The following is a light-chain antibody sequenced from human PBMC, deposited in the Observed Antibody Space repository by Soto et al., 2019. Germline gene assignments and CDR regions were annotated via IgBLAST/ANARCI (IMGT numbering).Light chain of an antibody. J-gene: IGKJ5*01. CDR2: DAY. CDR3: QQYNTRPPIT. CDR1: QSFRGL. V-gene: IGKV3-11*01. Sequence: EVVLTQSPVTLSLSPGERATLSCRASQSFRGLLAWYQQKPGQAPRLLIYDAYNRATGIPPRFSGSGSGTGFTLTISSLQSEDFAVYYCQQYNTRPPITFGQGTRLEIK.